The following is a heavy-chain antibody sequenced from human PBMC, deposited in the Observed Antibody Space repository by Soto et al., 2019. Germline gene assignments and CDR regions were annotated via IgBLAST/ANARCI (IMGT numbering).Heavy chain of an antibody. V-gene: IGHV4-30-2*01. CDR2: IYHSGST. CDR1: GGSISSGGYS. CDR3: AGDTGILTGHDAFDI. Sequence: SETLSLTCAVSGGSISSGGYSWSWIRQPPGKGLEWIGYIYHSGSTYYNPSLKSRVTISVDRSKNQFSLKLSSVTAADTAVYYCAGDTGILTGHDAFDIWGQGTMVTVSS. J-gene: IGHJ3*02. D-gene: IGHD3-9*01.